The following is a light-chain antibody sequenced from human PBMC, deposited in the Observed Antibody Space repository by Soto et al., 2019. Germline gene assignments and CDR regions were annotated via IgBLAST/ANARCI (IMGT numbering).Light chain of an antibody. CDR2: VNSDGSH. CDR3: QTWGTGSVV. V-gene: IGLV4-69*01. Sequence: QPVLTQSPSASASLGASVKLTCTLSSGHSSYAIAWHQQQPEKGPRYLMKVNSDGSHTKGGGIPDRFSGSSSGAERYLTVSSLQSEDEADYYCQTWGTGSVVFGGWTKLTVL. J-gene: IGLJ2*01. CDR1: SGHSSYA.